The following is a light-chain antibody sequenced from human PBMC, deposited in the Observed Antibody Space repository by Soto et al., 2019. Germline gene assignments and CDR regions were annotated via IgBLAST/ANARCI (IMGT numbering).Light chain of an antibody. CDR3: SSFAGGGNPVL. CDR1: SSDVGGYNY. Sequence: QSALTQPPSASGSLGQSVTISCTGTSSDVGGYNYVSWHQQHPDKAPKLMIYEVTKRPSGVPDRFSGSKSGNTASLTVSGLQAEDEADYYCSSFAGGGNPVLFGGGTQLPVL. CDR2: EVT. V-gene: IGLV2-8*01. J-gene: IGLJ2*01.